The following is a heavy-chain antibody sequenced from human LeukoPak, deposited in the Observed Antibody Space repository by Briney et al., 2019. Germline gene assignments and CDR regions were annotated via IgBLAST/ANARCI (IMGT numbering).Heavy chain of an antibody. D-gene: IGHD3-10*01. CDR2: ISYDGSNK. Sequence: GRSLRLSCAASGFTFSSYGMHWVRQAPGKGLEWVAVISYDGSNKYHADSVKGRFTISRDNSKNTLYLQMNSLRAEDTAVYYCAKDLLTMVRGVNTVDYWGQGTLVTVSS. J-gene: IGHJ4*02. V-gene: IGHV3-30*18. CDR1: GFTFSSYG. CDR3: AKDLLTMVRGVNTVDY.